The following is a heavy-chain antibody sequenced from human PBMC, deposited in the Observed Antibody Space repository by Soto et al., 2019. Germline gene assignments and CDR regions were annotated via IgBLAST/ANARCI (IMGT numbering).Heavy chain of an antibody. Sequence: SETLSLTCTVSGGSISSGGYYWSWIRQHPGKGLEWIGYIYYSGSTYYNPSLKSRVTISVDTSKNQFSLKLSSVTAADTAVYYCARSRSSGYVLDYWGQGTLVTVSS. J-gene: IGHJ4*02. CDR1: GGSISSGGYY. V-gene: IGHV4-31*03. CDR2: IYYSGST. D-gene: IGHD3-22*01. CDR3: ARSRSSGYVLDY.